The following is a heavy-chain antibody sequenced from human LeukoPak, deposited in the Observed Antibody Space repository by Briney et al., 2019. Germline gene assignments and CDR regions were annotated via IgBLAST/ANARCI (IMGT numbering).Heavy chain of an antibody. D-gene: IGHD3-10*01. CDR1: GGSISSYY. V-gene: IGHV4-59*01. J-gene: IGHJ4*02. Sequence: SETLSLTCTVSGGSISSYYWSWIRQPPGKGLEWIGYIYYSGSTNYNPSLKSRVTISVDTSKNQFSLKLSSVTAADTAVYYCASLGRFGELRIDYWGQGTLVTVSS. CDR3: ASLGRFGELRIDY. CDR2: IYYSGST.